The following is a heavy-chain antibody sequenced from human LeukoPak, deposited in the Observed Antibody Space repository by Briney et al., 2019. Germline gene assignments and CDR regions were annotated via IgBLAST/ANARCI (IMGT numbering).Heavy chain of an antibody. J-gene: IGHJ4*02. CDR3: ARLGAYSSSWSFNY. CDR2: INHSGST. Sequence: PSETLSPTCAVYGGSFSGYYWSWIRQPPGKGLEWIGEINHSGSTNYNPSLKSRVTISVDTSKNQFSLKLSSVTAADTAVYYCARLGAYSSSWSFNYWGQGTLVTVSS. CDR1: GGSFSGYY. D-gene: IGHD6-13*01. V-gene: IGHV4-34*01.